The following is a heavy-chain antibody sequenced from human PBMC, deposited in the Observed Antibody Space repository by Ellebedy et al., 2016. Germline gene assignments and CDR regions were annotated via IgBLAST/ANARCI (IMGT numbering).Heavy chain of an antibody. CDR3: ATKQWLIRMGFDY. CDR2: INHSGST. V-gene: IGHV4-34*01. Sequence: LETLSLTCAVYGASFSGHYWSWIRQPPGKGLEWIGEINHSGSTNYNPSLKSRVTVSVDTSKNQFSLKLSSVTAADTAVYYCATKQWLIRMGFDYWGQGTLVTVSS. D-gene: IGHD6-19*01. J-gene: IGHJ4*02. CDR1: GASFSGHY.